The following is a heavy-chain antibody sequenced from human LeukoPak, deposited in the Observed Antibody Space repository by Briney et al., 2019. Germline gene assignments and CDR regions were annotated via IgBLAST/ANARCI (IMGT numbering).Heavy chain of an antibody. CDR2: IYPGDSQI. D-gene: IGHD7-27*01. CDR1: GYIFTTYW. Sequence: GESLKISCKGSGYIFTTYWIGWVRQMPGKGLEWMGIIYPGDSQIRYSPSFQGHVTVSVDKSINTAYLQWSSLQASDTAIYYCARELWGNLDLWGQGTLVTVSS. V-gene: IGHV5-51*01. CDR3: ARELWGNLDL. J-gene: IGHJ4*02.